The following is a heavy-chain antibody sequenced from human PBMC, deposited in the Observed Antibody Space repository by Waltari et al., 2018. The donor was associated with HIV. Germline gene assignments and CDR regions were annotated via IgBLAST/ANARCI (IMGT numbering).Heavy chain of an antibody. CDR1: GFIFSSYG. CDR2: IRYDGSSQ. J-gene: IGHJ4*02. CDR3: ARVRGSSTWSDGFDY. V-gene: IGHV3-33*01. Sequence: QVQLVESGGGVVQPGRSLRLSCAASGFIFSSYGMHWVRQAPGKGLEWVAVIRYDGSSQYYADSVKGRFTISRDSSENTLFLQMNSLRAEDTAVYHCARVRGSSTWSDGFDYWGQGTLVTVSS. D-gene: IGHD2-2*01.